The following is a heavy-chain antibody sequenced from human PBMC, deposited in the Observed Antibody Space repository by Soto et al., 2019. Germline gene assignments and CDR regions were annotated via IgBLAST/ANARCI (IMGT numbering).Heavy chain of an antibody. CDR3: ARGTSCYNGRCGIPFDY. D-gene: IGHD2-2*02. CDR2: INHSGST. J-gene: IGHJ4*02. CDR1: GGSFSGYY. Sequence: ETLSLTCAVCGGSFSGYYWSWNRQPPGKGLEWIGEINHSGSTNYNPSLKSRVTISVDTSKNQFSLKLSSVTAADTAVYYCARGTSCYNGRCGIPFDYWCQGTLVTVSS. V-gene: IGHV4-34*01.